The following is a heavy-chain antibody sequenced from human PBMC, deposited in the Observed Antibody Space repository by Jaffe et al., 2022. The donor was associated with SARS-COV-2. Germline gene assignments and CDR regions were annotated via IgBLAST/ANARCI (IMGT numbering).Heavy chain of an antibody. CDR1: GFSVRTTGVG. J-gene: IGHJ4*02. CDR3: AHTFYTSGSFYYFDH. D-gene: IGHD3-10*01. CDR2: IYWNEVK. Sequence: QITLRESGPTLVKPTQTLTLTCTFSGFSVRTTGVGVGWIRQPPGAALEWLAVIYWNEVKRYSPSLKTRLTITKDTSKNQVVLTMTNMDPVDTATYYCAHTFYTSGSFYYFDHWGQGTLVTVSS. V-gene: IGHV2-5*01.